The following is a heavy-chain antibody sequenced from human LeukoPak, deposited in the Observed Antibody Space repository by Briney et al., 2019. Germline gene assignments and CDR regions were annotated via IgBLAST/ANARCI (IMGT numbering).Heavy chain of an antibody. J-gene: IGHJ4*02. CDR2: ISSSGSTT. CDR3: AKDLLLGYYDSSGSH. CDR1: GFTFSSYE. V-gene: IGHV3-48*03. D-gene: IGHD3-22*01. Sequence: GGSLRLSCTASGFTFSSYEMNWVRQAPGKGLEWVSYISSSGSTTYYADSVKGRFTISRDNSKNTLYLQMNSLRAEDTAVYYCAKDLLLGYYDSSGSHWGQGTLVTVSS.